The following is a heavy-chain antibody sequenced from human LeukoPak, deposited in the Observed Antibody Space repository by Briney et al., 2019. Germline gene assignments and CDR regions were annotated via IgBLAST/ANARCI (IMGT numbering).Heavy chain of an antibody. CDR3: ARGRGYCSGGSCYGAYYYYMDV. D-gene: IGHD2-15*01. V-gene: IGHV4-34*01. CDR1: GGSFSGYY. CDR2: INHSGST. Sequence: SETLSLTCAVYGGSFSGYYWSWIRQPPRKGLEWIGEINHSGSTNYNPSLKSRVTISVDTSKNQFSLKLSSVTAADTAVYYCARGRGYCSGGSCYGAYYYYMDVWGKGTTVTVSS. J-gene: IGHJ6*03.